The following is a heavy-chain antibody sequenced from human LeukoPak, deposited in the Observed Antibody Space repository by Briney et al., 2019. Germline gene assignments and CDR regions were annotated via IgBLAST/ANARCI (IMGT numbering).Heavy chain of an antibody. CDR3: ATETTYYYDSSGPTHWFDP. V-gene: IGHV4-34*01. D-gene: IGHD3-22*01. CDR1: GGSFSGYY. Sequence: PSETLSLTCAVYGGSFSGYYWSWIRQPPGKGLDGIGEINHSGSTNYNPPLKSRVTISVDTSKNQFSLKLSSVTAADTAVYYCATETTYYYDSSGPTHWFDPWGQGTLVTVSS. CDR2: INHSGST. J-gene: IGHJ5*02.